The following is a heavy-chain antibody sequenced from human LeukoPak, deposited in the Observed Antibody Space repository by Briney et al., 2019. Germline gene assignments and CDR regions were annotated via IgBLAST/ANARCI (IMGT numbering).Heavy chain of an antibody. J-gene: IGHJ4*02. CDR3: ARESQAFCGGDCYWPDY. V-gene: IGHV4-39*02. CDR1: GDSISSSSYY. CDR2: VYHSGRT. Sequence: SETLSHTCTVSGDSISSSSYYCGWIRQPPGKGLEWIVSVYHSGRTYHTPSLKSRVTIPVDTSNNRFSLKLNSVPAADTAVYYCARESQAFCGGDCYWPDYWGQGTLVTVSS. D-gene: IGHD2-21*02.